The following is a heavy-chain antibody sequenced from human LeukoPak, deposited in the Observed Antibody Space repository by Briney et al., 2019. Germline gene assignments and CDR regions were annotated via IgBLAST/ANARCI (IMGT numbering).Heavy chain of an antibody. CDR2: IYYSGST. D-gene: IGHD3-10*01. Sequence: SETLSLTCTVSGASITTYSWSWIRQPPGRGLDWIAYIYYSGSTTYNPPLKSRVTISVDTSKNQSSLKLSSVTAADTAVYYCARVLREQHYRSGSHHPWFDPWGQGTLVTVSS. CDR3: ARVLREQHYRSGSHHPWFDP. V-gene: IGHV4-59*01. CDR1: GASITTYS. J-gene: IGHJ5*02.